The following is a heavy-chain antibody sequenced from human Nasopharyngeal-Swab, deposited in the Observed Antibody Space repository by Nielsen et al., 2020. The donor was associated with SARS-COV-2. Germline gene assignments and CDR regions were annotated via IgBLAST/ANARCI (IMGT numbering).Heavy chain of an antibody. V-gene: IGHV4-39*07. Sequence: SETLSLTCPVSGGSISSSSYYWGWIRQPPGKGLERIGSIYYSGSTYYNPSLKSRVTISVDTSKNQFSLKLSSVTAADTAVYYCARVILTGLGGYFDLWGRGTLVTVSS. CDR1: GGSISSSSYY. CDR2: IYYSGST. D-gene: IGHD2-8*02. CDR3: ARVILTGLGGYFDL. J-gene: IGHJ2*01.